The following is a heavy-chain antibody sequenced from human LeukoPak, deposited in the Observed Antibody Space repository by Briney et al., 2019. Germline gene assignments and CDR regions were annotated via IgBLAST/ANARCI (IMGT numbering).Heavy chain of an antibody. CDR1: GFTFDDYA. Sequence: PGGSLRLSCAASGFTFDDYAMHWVRQAPGKGLEWVSGISWNSGSIGYADSVKGRFTISRDNAKNSLYLQMNSLRAEDTAVYYCAREELDYYDSSGYPYWGQGTLVTVSS. CDR3: AREELDYYDSSGYPY. V-gene: IGHV3-9*01. D-gene: IGHD3-22*01. CDR2: ISWNSGSI. J-gene: IGHJ4*02.